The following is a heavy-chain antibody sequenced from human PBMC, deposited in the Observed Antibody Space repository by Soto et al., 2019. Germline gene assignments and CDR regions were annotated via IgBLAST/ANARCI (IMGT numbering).Heavy chain of an antibody. D-gene: IGHD5-18*01. V-gene: IGHV3-15*07. Sequence: EVQLVESGGGLVKPGGSLRLSCAASGFTFSNAWMNWVRQAPGKGLEWVGRIKSKTDGGTTDYAAPVKGRFTISRDDSKNTLFLQMNSLRTEDTAVYYCTTATLRYSYGDYWGQGTLVTVSS. J-gene: IGHJ4*02. CDR2: IKSKTDGGTT. CDR1: GFTFSNAW. CDR3: TTATLRYSYGDY.